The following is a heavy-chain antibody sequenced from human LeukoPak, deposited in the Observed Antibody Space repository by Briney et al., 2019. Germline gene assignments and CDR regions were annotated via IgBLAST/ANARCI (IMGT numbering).Heavy chain of an antibody. CDR1: GYIFTGHY. D-gene: IGHD5-18*01. CDR2: IIPILGIA. CDR3: ATQGYSYGVFDI. V-gene: IGHV1-69*02. J-gene: IGHJ3*02. Sequence: SVKVSCKASGYIFTGHYLQWVRQAPGQGLEWMGRIIPILGIANYAQKFQGRVTITADKSTSTAYMELSSLRSEDTAVYYCATQGYSYGVFDIWGQGTMVTVSS.